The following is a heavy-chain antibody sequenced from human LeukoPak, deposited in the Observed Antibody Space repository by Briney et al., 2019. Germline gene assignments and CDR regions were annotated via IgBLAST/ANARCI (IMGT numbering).Heavy chain of an antibody. CDR2: ISWNSGSI. V-gene: IGHV3-9*02. Sequence: GGSLRLSCAASGFTSDDYAMHWVRQAPGKGLEWVSGISWNSGSIGYADSVKGRFTISRDNAKNSLYLQMNSLRAEDTALYYCAKDFMITFGGVIAQGVFDYWGQGTLVTVSS. J-gene: IGHJ4*02. D-gene: IGHD3-16*02. CDR3: AKDFMITFGGVIAQGVFDY. CDR1: GFTSDDYA.